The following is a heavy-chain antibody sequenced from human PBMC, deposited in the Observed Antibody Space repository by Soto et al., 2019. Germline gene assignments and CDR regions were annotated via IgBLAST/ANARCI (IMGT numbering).Heavy chain of an antibody. Sequence: GESLKISCKGSGYSFTSYWIGWVRQMPGKGLEWMGIIYPGDSDTRYSPSFQGQVTISADKSISTAYLQWSSLKASDTAMYYCARHTDYGDYVGAFDIWGQGTMVTVSS. V-gene: IGHV5-51*01. CDR1: GYSFTSYW. CDR2: IYPGDSDT. J-gene: IGHJ3*02. CDR3: ARHTDYGDYVGAFDI. D-gene: IGHD4-17*01.